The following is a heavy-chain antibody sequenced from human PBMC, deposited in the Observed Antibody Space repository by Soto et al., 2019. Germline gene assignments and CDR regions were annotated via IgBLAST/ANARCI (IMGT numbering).Heavy chain of an antibody. D-gene: IGHD5-18*01. CDR3: ARDVYPHRYSYGPYNWFDP. Sequence: GASVKVSCKXSGGTFSSYAISWVRQAPGQGLEWMGGIIPIFGTANYAQKFQGRVTITADESTSTAYMELSSLRSEDTAVYYCARDVYPHRYSYGPYNWFDPWGQGTLVTVSS. J-gene: IGHJ5*02. CDR1: GGTFSSYA. V-gene: IGHV1-69*13. CDR2: IIPIFGTA.